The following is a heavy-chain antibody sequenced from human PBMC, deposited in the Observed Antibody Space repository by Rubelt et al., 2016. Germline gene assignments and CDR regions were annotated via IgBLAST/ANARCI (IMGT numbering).Heavy chain of an antibody. CDR3: ATPRGFGELELGY. Sequence: QVQLVQSGAEVKKPGSSVKVSCKASGGTFSSYAISWVRQAPGQGLEWMGRIIPILGIANYAQKFQGRVTITADKSTSTAYMELSSLRSEDTAVYYCATPRGFGELELGYWGQGTLVTVSS. V-gene: IGHV1-69*04. CDR1: GGTFSSYA. J-gene: IGHJ4*02. D-gene: IGHD3-10*01. CDR2: IIPILGIA.